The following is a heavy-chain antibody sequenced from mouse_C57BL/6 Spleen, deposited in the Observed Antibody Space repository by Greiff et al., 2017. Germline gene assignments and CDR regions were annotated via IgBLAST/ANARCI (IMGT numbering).Heavy chain of an antibody. Sequence: EVKLVESGGGLVKPGGSLKLSCAASGFTFSDYGIHWVRQAPEKGLEWVAYISSGSSTIYYADTVKGRFTISRDNAKNTLFLQMTSLRSEDTAMYYCAKAGDYYGSSPSSYAMDYGGQGTSVTVSS. CDR1: GFTFSDYG. CDR2: ISSGSSTI. V-gene: IGHV5-17*01. J-gene: IGHJ4*01. D-gene: IGHD1-1*01. CDR3: AKAGDYYGSSPSSYAMDY.